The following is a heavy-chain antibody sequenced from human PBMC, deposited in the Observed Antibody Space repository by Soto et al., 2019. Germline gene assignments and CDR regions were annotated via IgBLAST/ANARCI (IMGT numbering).Heavy chain of an antibody. CDR3: AKRGDDFRSGYYYYFDY. D-gene: IGHD3-3*01. CDR2: ISGRGAT. CDR1: RFTFADYA. V-gene: IGHV3-23*01. Sequence: GGSLRLSCAASRFTFADYAMHWARQAPGEGLEWVSAISGRGATLYADSVKGRFTISRDNSRNTLYLQLNSLRVEDAAVYYCAKRGDDFRSGYYYYFDYWGLGTLVTVSS. J-gene: IGHJ4*02.